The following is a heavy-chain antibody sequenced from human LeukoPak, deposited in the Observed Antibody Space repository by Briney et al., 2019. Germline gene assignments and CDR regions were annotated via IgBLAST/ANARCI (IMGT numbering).Heavy chain of an antibody. V-gene: IGHV4-38-2*01. CDR2: IYHSGNT. D-gene: IGHD6-6*01. CDR1: GYSISSGYY. Sequence: PSETLSLTCAVSGYSISSGYYWGWIRQPPGKGLEWIGSIYHSGNTYYNPSLKSRVTISVDTSKNQFSLKLSPVTAADTAVYYCARHHRIAARFAPFDYWGQGTLVTVSS. J-gene: IGHJ4*02. CDR3: ARHHRIAARFAPFDY.